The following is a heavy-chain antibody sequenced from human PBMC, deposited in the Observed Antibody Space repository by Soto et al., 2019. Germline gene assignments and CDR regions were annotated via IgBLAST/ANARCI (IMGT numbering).Heavy chain of an antibody. V-gene: IGHV1-2*02. CDR2: INPNSGGT. CDR3: ARSRVITIFGVVTDPIFDY. CDR1: GYTFTGYY. J-gene: IGHJ4*02. Sequence: ASMKVSCKASGYTFTGYYMHWVRQAPGQGLEWMGWINPNSGGTNYAQKFQGRVTMTRDTSISTAYMELSRLRSDDTAVYYCARSRVITIFGVVTDPIFDYWGQGTLVTVSS. D-gene: IGHD3-3*01.